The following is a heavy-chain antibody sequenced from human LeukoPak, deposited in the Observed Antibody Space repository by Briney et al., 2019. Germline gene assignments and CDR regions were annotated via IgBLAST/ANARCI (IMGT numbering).Heavy chain of an antibody. V-gene: IGHV4-59*08. Sequence: NPSETLSLTCTVSGGSLSFYYWSWIRQPPGKGPEWIGYIYYSGTTNYNPTLKSRVTISVDTSKNQFSLNLNSVTAADTAVYYCARQGSHFDYWGQGTLVTVSS. CDR1: GGSLSFYY. CDR3: ARQGSHFDY. D-gene: IGHD3-10*01. CDR2: IYYSGTT. J-gene: IGHJ4*02.